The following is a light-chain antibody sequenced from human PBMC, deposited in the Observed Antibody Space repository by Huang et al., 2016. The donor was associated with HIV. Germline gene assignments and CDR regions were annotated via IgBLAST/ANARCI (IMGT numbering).Light chain of an antibody. CDR2: GAS. V-gene: IGKV3-20*01. J-gene: IGKJ1*01. CDR3: QQYGSSRT. CDR1: QSVSSSY. Sequence: EIVLTQSPRTLSLSPGERATLSCRASQSVSSSYLAWYQQKPGQAPRLLIYGASSRATVIPDRFSGSGSGTDFTLTISRLEPEDFAVYYCQQYGSSRTFGQGTKVEIK.